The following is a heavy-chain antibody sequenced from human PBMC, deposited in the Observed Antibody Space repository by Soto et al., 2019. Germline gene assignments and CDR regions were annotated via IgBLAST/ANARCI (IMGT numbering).Heavy chain of an antibody. J-gene: IGHJ4*02. Sequence: SETLSLTCSVSGGSIRSNIDYWGWIRQPPGKGLEWIATVHYSGSTYYTPSLKNRVTISADTSNNQFSLRLNSVTAADTAVYYCARQHYYDSSGYYTWNWGQGTLVTVPQ. CDR2: VHYSGST. CDR3: ARQHYYDSSGYYTWN. D-gene: IGHD3-22*01. CDR1: GGSIRSNIDY. V-gene: IGHV4-39*01.